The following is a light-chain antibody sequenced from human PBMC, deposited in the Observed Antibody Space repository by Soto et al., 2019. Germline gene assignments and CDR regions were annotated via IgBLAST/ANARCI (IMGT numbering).Light chain of an antibody. J-gene: IGKJ1*01. CDR2: GAS. CDR1: ESVTSS. V-gene: IGKV3-15*01. CDR3: QQYNNWPPWT. Sequence: EIVMTQSPATLSVSPGERATLSCRASESVTSSRLAWYQQKPGQPPRLLIYGASTRATGIPARFSGSGSGTEFTLTISGLQSEDFAVYYCQQYNNWPPWTFG.